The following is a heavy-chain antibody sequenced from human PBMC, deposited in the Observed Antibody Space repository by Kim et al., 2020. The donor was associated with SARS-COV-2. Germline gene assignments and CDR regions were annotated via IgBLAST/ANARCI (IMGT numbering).Heavy chain of an antibody. CDR3: ARGTGYCGGDNRAKYWFDP. CDR2: FDPRDGSA. Sequence: ASVKVSCKSSGYIFTRHYMHWVRQAPGQGLEWMGIFDPRDGSASLPEKFRGRVTMTMDTSTRTVYMELSNLRSDDTAVYYCARGTGYCGGDNRAKYWFDPWGQGSLVSVSS. J-gene: IGHJ5*02. CDR1: GYIFTRHY. V-gene: IGHV1-46*01. D-gene: IGHD2-21*02.